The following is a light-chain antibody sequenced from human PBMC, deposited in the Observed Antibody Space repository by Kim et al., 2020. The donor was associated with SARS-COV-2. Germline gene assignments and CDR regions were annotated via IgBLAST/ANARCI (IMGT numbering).Light chain of an antibody. CDR2: DAS. CDR3: QQYNNWPLT. J-gene: IGKJ4*01. CDR1: QSLTSN. Sequence: EIVLTQSPATLSLSPGERATLSCRASQSLTSNLAWFQQKPGQAPRLLIYDASTRATDIPARFSGSGSGTEFTLTISSLQSEDFSVYFWQQYNNWPLTFGGGTKVDSK. V-gene: IGKV3-15*01.